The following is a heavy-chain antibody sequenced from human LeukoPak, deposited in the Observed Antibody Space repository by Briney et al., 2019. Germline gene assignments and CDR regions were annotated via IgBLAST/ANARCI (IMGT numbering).Heavy chain of an antibody. V-gene: IGHV3-21*01. CDR2: ISSSSSYI. CDR3: ACDRRDNWNLDY. D-gene: IGHD1-1*01. J-gene: IGHJ4*02. Sequence: GGSLRLSCAASGFTFSSYSMNWVRQAPGKGLEWVSSISSSSSYIYYADSVKGRFTISRDNARSSLYLQMNSLRVEDTAVYYCACDRRDNWNLDYWGQGTLVIVSS. CDR1: GFTFSSYS.